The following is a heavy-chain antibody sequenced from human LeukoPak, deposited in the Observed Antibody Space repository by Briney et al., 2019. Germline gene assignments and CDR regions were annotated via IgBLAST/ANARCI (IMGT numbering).Heavy chain of an antibody. J-gene: IGHJ4*02. V-gene: IGHV3-48*03. CDR1: GFTFSSYE. D-gene: IGHD6-13*01. Sequence: PGGSLRLSCAASGFTFSSYEMNWVRQAPGKGPEWISYISSSGSNIYYTDSVKGRFTISRDNAKNSLYLQMNSLRAEDTAVYYCVINGAAGNIGFDYWGQGTLVTVSS. CDR3: VINGAAGNIGFDY. CDR2: ISSSGSNI.